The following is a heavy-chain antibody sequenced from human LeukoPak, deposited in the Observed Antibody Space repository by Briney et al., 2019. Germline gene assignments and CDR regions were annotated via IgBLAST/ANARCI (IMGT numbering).Heavy chain of an antibody. Sequence: ASVKVSCKDSGYTFTGYYMHWVRQAPGQGLEWMGWINPNSGGTNYAQKFQGWVTMTRDTSISTAYMELSRLRSDDTAVYYCARARYYYDSSGYDYWGQGTLVTVSS. D-gene: IGHD3-22*01. CDR3: ARARYYYDSSGYDY. J-gene: IGHJ4*02. CDR1: GYTFTGYY. CDR2: INPNSGGT. V-gene: IGHV1-2*04.